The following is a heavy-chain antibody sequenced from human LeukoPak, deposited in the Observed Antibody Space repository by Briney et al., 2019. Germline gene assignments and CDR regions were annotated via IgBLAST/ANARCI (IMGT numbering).Heavy chain of an antibody. V-gene: IGHV1-2*02. D-gene: IGHD3-22*01. J-gene: IGHJ5*02. CDR2: INPNSGGT. Sequence: ASVKVSCKASGYTFTGYYMHWVRQAPGQGLEWMGWINPNSGGTNYAQKFQGRVTMTRDTSISTAYMELSRLRSDDTALYYCAKDTGYYYDSSNYWSWGQGTLVTVSS. CDR1: GYTFTGYY. CDR3: AKDTGYYYDSSNYWS.